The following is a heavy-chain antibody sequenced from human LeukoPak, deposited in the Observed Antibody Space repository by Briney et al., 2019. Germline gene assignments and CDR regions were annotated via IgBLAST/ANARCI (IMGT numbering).Heavy chain of an antibody. V-gene: IGHV3-23*01. Sequence: PGGSLRLSCAASGFTFSSYSMSWVRQAPGKGLEWVSAISGSGSSTYYADSVKGRFTISRDTSKNTLYLKINSLRAEDTGVYYCAKDHIVVVVAATLLFDYWGQGNLVTVSS. CDR1: GFTFSSYS. J-gene: IGHJ4*02. D-gene: IGHD2-15*01. CDR3: AKDHIVVVVAATLLFDY. CDR2: ISGSGSST.